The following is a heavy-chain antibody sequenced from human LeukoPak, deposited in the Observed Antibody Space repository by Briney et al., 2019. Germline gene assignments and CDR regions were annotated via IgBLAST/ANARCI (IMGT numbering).Heavy chain of an antibody. Sequence: SETLSLTCTVSGGSISSSSYYWGWIRQPPGKGLEWIGSIYYSGSTYYNPSLRSRVTISVDTSKDQFSLKLSSVTAADTAVYYCASFYDFWSGYYGYWGQGTLVTVSS. CDR1: GGSISSSSYY. CDR3: ASFYDFWSGYYGY. V-gene: IGHV4-39*01. D-gene: IGHD3-3*01. CDR2: IYYSGST. J-gene: IGHJ4*02.